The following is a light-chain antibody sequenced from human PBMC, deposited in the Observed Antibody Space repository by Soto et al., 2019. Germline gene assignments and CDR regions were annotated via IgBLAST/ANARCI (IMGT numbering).Light chain of an antibody. CDR1: SSDVGGYNS. CDR2: EVN. CDR3: SSSAGSNNVL. Sequence: QSALTQPPSASGSPGQSVTISCTGTSSDVGGYNSVSWYQQHPGKAPKAMIFEVNQRPSGVPDRFSGSKSGTTASLTVSDLQAEDEADYYCSSSAGSNNVLFGGGTKVTVL. V-gene: IGLV2-8*01. J-gene: IGLJ2*01.